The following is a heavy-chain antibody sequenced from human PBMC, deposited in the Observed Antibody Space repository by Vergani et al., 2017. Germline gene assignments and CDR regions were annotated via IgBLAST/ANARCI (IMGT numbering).Heavy chain of an antibody. V-gene: IGHV5-51*01. J-gene: IGHJ3*02. CDR1: GYSFTSYW. D-gene: IGHD3-10*01. CDR3: ARLVASLLAAFDI. CDR2: IYPGDSDT. Sequence: EVQLVQSGAEVKKPGESLKISCKGSGYSFTSYWIGWVRQMPGKGLAWMGIIYPGDSDTRYSPSFQGQVTISADKSISTAYLHWSSLKTSDTAMYYCARLVASLLAAFDIWGQGTMVTVSS.